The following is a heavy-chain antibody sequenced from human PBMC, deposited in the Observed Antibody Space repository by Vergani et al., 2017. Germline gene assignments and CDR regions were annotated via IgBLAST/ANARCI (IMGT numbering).Heavy chain of an antibody. CDR3: ARNFLGRDIEVVPTAPFWLFDL. D-gene: IGHD2-2*01. CDR1: GYTFRNKD. CDR2: ISPDTGKT. Sequence: QIQLVQSGAEVKKPGAALNVSCKASGYTFRNKDISWLRQAPGQGLEWMGSISPDTGKTNTAQKFQDRVIMTTDTSTSTAYLRLGTLTSDDTAVYFCARNFLGRDIEVVPTAPFWLFDLWGRGTLVTVSS. J-gene: IGHJ2*01. V-gene: IGHV1-18*01.